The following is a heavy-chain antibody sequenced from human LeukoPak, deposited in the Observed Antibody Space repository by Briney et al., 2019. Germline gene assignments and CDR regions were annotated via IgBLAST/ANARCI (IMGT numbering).Heavy chain of an antibody. CDR1: GGSISSYY. D-gene: IGHD3-10*01. V-gene: IGHV4-4*07. J-gene: IGHJ4*02. CDR2: MYTSGST. Sequence: SETLSLTCTVFGGSISSYYWSWIRQPAEKGLEWIGHMYTSGSTNYNPSLKSRVTMSVDTSKNQFSLKLSSVTAADTAVYYCARDTGYYFGSGNYLYYFDYWGQGTLVTVSS. CDR3: ARDTGYYFGSGNYLYYFDY.